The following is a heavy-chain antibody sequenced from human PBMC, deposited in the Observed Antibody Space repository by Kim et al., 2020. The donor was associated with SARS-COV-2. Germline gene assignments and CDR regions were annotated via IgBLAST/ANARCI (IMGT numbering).Heavy chain of an antibody. V-gene: IGHV1-46*01. J-gene: IGHJ4*02. Sequence: ATKFQGGVTMTRDTSTSTVYMELSSLTSEDTAVYYCARGYYGSGNYSPFDSWGQGTLVTVSS. CDR3: ARGYYGSGNYSPFDS. D-gene: IGHD3-10*01.